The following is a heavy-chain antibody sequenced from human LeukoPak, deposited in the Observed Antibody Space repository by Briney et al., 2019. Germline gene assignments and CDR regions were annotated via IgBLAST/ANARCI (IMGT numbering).Heavy chain of an antibody. V-gene: IGHV3-7*01. CDR3: ATSHDSAGND. J-gene: IGHJ4*02. CDR2: IRHDGNAK. Sequence: GGSLRLSCAASGFAFSDFWMSWVRQAPGKGLEWVANIRHDGNAKNYVPSVRGRFTISGDNAKNSLYLRMNSLTVEDTAVYYCATSHDSAGNDWGQGTLVTVSS. D-gene: IGHD2-15*01. CDR1: GFAFSDFW.